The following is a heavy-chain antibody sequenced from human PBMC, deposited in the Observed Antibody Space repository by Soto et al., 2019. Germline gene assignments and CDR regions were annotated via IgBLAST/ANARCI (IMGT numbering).Heavy chain of an antibody. CDR2: IYWDDDK. J-gene: IGHJ4*02. D-gene: IGHD3-10*01. Sequence: QITLKESGPTLVKPTQTLTLTCTFSGFSLTTSGVGVGWIRQPPGKSLEWLALIYWDDDKRYSPSLKIRLTITKDTSKNQVVLTMTNMDPVDTATYYCAHRGTAFDYWGQGTLVTVSS. V-gene: IGHV2-5*02. CDR1: GFSLTTSGVG. CDR3: AHRGTAFDY.